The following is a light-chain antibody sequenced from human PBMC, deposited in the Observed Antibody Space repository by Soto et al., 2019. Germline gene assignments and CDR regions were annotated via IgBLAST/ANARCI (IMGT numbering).Light chain of an antibody. V-gene: IGKV1-5*03. J-gene: IGKJ2*01. CDR3: QQYDRSSS. CDR2: KAT. CDR1: QSIHSW. Sequence: DIQMTQSPSTLPASVGDRVIITCRASQSIHSWLAWYQQKAGEAPKLLIYKATTLQSGVPSRFSGSGSGTEFSLTISRLQPEDFATYFCQQYDRSSSFGQGPRLEI.